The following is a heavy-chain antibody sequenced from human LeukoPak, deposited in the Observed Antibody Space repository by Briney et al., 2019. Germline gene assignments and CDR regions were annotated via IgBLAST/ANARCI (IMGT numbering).Heavy chain of an antibody. CDR1: GFTFSSYA. CDR2: ITGSGGAT. Sequence: PGGSLRLSCAASGFTFSSYAMSWVRQAPGKGLEWVSGITGSGGATYYADSVEGRFTISRDNSKNTVYLQMNSLRAEDTAVYYCARDPCVKIQLCYYYYMDVWGKGTTVTISS. J-gene: IGHJ6*03. CDR3: ARDPCVKIQLCYYYYMDV. V-gene: IGHV3-23*01. D-gene: IGHD5-18*01.